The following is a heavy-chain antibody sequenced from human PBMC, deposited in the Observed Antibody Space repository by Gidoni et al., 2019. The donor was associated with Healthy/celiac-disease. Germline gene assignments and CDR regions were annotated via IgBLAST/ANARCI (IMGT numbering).Heavy chain of an antibody. J-gene: IGHJ4*02. CDR2: IYYSGST. CDR3: ARVRGVESPARGSSAIDY. V-gene: IGHV4-59*01. Sequence: QVQLQESGPGLVKPSETLSLTCTVSGGSISSYYWSWIRQPPGKGLEWIGYIYYSGSTNYNPSLKSRVTISVDTSKNQFSLKLSSVTAADTAVYYCARVRGVESPARGSSAIDYWGQGTLVTVSS. D-gene: IGHD3-16*01. CDR1: GGSISSYY.